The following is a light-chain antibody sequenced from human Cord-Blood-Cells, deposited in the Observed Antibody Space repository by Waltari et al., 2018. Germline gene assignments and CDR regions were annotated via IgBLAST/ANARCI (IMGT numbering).Light chain of an antibody. CDR1: SSDVGSYNL. V-gene: IGLV2-23*01. CDR3: CSYAGSSTV. CDR2: EGS. Sequence: QPALTQPASVSGSPGQSITISCTGTSSDVGSYNLVSWYQKHPGKAPKLMIYEGSKRPSGVSNRFSGSKSGNTASLTISGLQAEDEADYYCCSYAGSSTVFGGGTKLTVL. J-gene: IGLJ2*01.